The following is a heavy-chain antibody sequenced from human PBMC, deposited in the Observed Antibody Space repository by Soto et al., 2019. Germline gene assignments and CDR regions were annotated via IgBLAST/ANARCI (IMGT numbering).Heavy chain of an antibody. J-gene: IGHJ4*02. V-gene: IGHV3-21*01. Sequence: GGSLRLSCAASGFTFSSYSMNWVRQAPGKGLEWVSSISSSSSYIYYADSVKGRFTISRDNAKNSLYLQMNSLRAEDTAVYYCARDHIDYGDEVPTGDHFDYWGQGTLVTVSS. CDR1: GFTFSSYS. CDR2: ISSSSSYI. D-gene: IGHD4-17*01. CDR3: ARDHIDYGDEVPTGDHFDY.